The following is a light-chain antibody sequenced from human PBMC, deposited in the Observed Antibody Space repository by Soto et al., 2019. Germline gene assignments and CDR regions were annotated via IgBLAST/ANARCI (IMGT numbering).Light chain of an antibody. CDR2: AAT. Sequence: DIQLTQSPSSLSASVGDRVTITCRASQTIDTYLNWYQHKPGTAPKVLIYAATYLQNGVPSRFSGTGSGADFTLTISSLQPEDFATYYCQQNFNFPRTFGQATKVDIK. CDR1: QTIDTY. V-gene: IGKV1-39*01. J-gene: IGKJ1*01. CDR3: QQNFNFPRT.